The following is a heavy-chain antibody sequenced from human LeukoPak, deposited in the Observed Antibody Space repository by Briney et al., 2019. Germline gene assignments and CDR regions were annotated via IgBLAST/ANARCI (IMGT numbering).Heavy chain of an antibody. CDR1: GFPFSSHG. Sequence: GGSLRLSCAGSGFPFSSHGMNWVRQAPGKGLEWVSGISPGGGPTYYADSVKGRFTISRDDSRNTLYLQLNALRAEDTAVYYCAKAYGSNGYYQLPIDFWGQGTLVTVSS. V-gene: IGHV3-23*01. J-gene: IGHJ4*02. CDR3: AKAYGSNGYYQLPIDF. D-gene: IGHD3-22*01. CDR2: ISPGGGPT.